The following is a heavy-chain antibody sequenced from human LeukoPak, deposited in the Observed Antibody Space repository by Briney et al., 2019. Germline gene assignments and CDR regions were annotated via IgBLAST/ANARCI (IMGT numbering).Heavy chain of an antibody. CDR3: ARAMGAAAGTTPGGY. CDR2: IHFVANTE. V-gene: IGHV3-30*02. D-gene: IGHD6-13*01. Sequence: GGSLRLSCAASGFTFSSHAMHWVRQAPGKGLEWVAFIHFVANTEFYADSVKGRFTISRDNAKNSLYLQMNSLRAEDTAVYYCARAMGAAAGTTPGGYWGQGTLVTVSS. CDR1: GFTFSSHA. J-gene: IGHJ4*02.